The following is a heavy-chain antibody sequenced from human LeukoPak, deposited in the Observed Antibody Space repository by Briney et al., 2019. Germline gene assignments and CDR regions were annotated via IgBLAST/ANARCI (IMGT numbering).Heavy chain of an antibody. CDR2: IYTSGST. Sequence: PSETLSLTCTVSGGSISSYYWGWIRQPAGKGLEWIGRIYTSGSTNYNPSLKSRVTMSVDTSKNQFSLKLSSVTAADTAVYYCARDYCSGGSCWFDPWGQGTLVTVSS. CDR1: GGSISSYY. J-gene: IGHJ5*02. V-gene: IGHV4-4*07. D-gene: IGHD2-15*01. CDR3: ARDYCSGGSCWFDP.